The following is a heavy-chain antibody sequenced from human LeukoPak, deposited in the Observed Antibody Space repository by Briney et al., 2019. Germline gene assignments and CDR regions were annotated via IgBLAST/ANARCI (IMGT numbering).Heavy chain of an antibody. CDR1: GYTFTGYY. V-gene: IGHV1-2*02. CDR3: AREGQLGIHYFDY. CDR2: INPNSGAT. D-gene: IGHD7-27*01. Sequence: ASVKVSCKASGYTFTGYYMHWVRQAPGQGLEWMGWINPNSGATHYVQKFQGRVTMARDTSISTAYMGLSRLTSDDTAVYYCAREGQLGIHYFDYWGQGTLVTVSS. J-gene: IGHJ4*02.